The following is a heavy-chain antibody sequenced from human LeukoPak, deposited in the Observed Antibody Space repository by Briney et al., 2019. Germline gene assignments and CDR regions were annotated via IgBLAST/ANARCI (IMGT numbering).Heavy chain of an antibody. CDR3: ARDCGGDCSPAYYYYYYMDV. CDR2: IYYSGST. V-gene: IGHV4-59*01. Sequence: SETLSLTCTVSGGSISSYYWSRIRQPPGKGLEWIGYIYYSGSTNYNPSLKSRVTISVDTSKNQFSLKLSSVTAADTAVYYCARDCGGDCSPAYYYYYYMDVWGKGTTVTVSS. CDR1: GGSISSYY. D-gene: IGHD2-21*01. J-gene: IGHJ6*03.